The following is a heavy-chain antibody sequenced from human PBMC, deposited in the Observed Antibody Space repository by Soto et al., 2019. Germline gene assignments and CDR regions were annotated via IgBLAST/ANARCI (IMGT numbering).Heavy chain of an antibody. CDR3: VHPRSTVQIPPT. V-gene: IGHV3-64D*06. CDR1: GFTFSMFS. Sequence: PGGSLRLSCSASGFTFSMFSMHWVRQAPGKGLEYVSGISSNGDSTYYADSVKGGFTISRDNSKNTLYLQMSSLRAVDTAVYYCVHPRSTVQIPPTWGQGTLVTVSS. CDR2: ISSNGDST. D-gene: IGHD4-17*01. J-gene: IGHJ5*02.